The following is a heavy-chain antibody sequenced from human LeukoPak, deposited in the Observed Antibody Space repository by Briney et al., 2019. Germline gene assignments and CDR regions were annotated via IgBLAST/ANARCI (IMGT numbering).Heavy chain of an antibody. CDR2: IYYSGST. D-gene: IGHD4-23*01. V-gene: IGHV4-30-4*01. Sequence: PSQTLSLTCTVSGGSISSGDYYWSWIRQPPGKGLEWIGYIYYSGSTYYNPSLKSRVTISVDTSKNQFSLKLSSVTAADTAVYYCASEQTPLNDYGGPPHPHPFDYWGQGTLVTVSS. J-gene: IGHJ4*02. CDR1: GGSISSGDYY. CDR3: ASEQTPLNDYGGPPHPHPFDY.